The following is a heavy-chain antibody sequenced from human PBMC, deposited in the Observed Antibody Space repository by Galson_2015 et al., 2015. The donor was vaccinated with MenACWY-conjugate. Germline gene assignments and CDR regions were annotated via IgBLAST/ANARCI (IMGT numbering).Heavy chain of an antibody. J-gene: IGHJ6*02. Sequence: ETLSLTCTVSGGSISSYYWSWIRQPPGKGPEWIGYIYYSGSTNYNPSLKSRVTISVDASKNQFSLKLSSVTAADTAVYYCARDPTQGYAQSAGYYGMDVWGQGTTVTVSS. CDR1: GGSISSYY. CDR2: IYYSGST. D-gene: IGHD2-8*01. CDR3: ARDPTQGYAQSAGYYGMDV. V-gene: IGHV4-59*01.